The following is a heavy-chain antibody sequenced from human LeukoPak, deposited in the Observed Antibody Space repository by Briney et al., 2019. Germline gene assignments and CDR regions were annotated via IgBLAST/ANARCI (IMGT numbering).Heavy chain of an antibody. CDR3: AKLDIVVVPAASFDY. CDR2: IKQDGSEK. Sequence: PGGSLRLSCAASGFTFSSYWMSWVRQAPGKGLEWVANIKQDGSEKYYVDSVKGRFTISRDNAKNSLYLQMNSLRAEDTAVYYCAKLDIVVVPAASFDYWGQGTLVTVSS. CDR1: GFTFSSYW. V-gene: IGHV3-7*03. D-gene: IGHD2-2*01. J-gene: IGHJ4*02.